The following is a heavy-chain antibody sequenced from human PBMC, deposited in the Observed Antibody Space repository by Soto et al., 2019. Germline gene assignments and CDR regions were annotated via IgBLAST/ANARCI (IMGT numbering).Heavy chain of an antibody. J-gene: IGHJ6*03. Sequence: QVQLVQSGAEVRKPGSSVKVSCEASGGSFISYIFTWVRQAPGQGLEWMGRSIPIQGRADYALKFQDRVTITADRSTQTVYMGLRSLRPEDTALYYCAKSLVFVDHAYMDVWGKGTRVTVSS. D-gene: IGHD2-21*01. CDR2: SIPIQGRA. V-gene: IGHV1-69*02. CDR1: GGSFISYI. CDR3: AKSLVFVDHAYMDV.